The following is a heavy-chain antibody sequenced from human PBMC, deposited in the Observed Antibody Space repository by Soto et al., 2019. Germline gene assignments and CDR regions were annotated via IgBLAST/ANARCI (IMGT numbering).Heavy chain of an antibody. CDR2: IYHSGST. Sequence: QLQLRESGSGLVKPSQTLSLTCAVSGGSISSGGYSWSWIRQPPGKGLEWIGYIYHSGSTYYNPSLKSPVTISVDRSKNQFSLKLSSVTAADTAVYYCARAAWGSHYFDYWGQGTLVTVSS. V-gene: IGHV4-30-2*01. CDR1: GGSISSGGYS. D-gene: IGHD3-16*01. CDR3: ARAAWGSHYFDY. J-gene: IGHJ4*02.